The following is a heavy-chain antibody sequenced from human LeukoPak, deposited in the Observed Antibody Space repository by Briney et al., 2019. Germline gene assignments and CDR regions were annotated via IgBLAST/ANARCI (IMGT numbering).Heavy chain of an antibody. V-gene: IGHV3-21*01. D-gene: IGHD3-3*01. J-gene: IGHJ4*02. CDR1: GFTFINYS. Sequence: GGSLRLSCTASGFTFINYSMNWVRQAPRKGLEWVSSISTNSAFIYYADSVRGRFTISRDNTKNSLYLQMDSLTADDTAVYYCARGMTYYDFWSGSDYFDYWGQGTLVTVSS. CDR3: ARGMTYYDFWSGSDYFDY. CDR2: ISTNSAFI.